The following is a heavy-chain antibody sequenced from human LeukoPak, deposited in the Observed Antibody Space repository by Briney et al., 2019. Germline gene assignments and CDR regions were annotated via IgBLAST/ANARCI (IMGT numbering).Heavy chain of an antibody. J-gene: IGHJ4*02. V-gene: IGHV4-34*01. CDR3: ASSCSGGSCSTPTRLDY. D-gene: IGHD2-15*01. Sequence: SETLSLTCAVYGGSFSGYYWSWIRQPPGKGLEWIGEINHSGSTYFNPSLKSRVTISVDTSKNQFSLKLSSVTAADTDVYYCASSCSGGSCSTPTRLDYWGQGTLVTVSS. CDR2: INHSGST. CDR1: GGSFSGYY.